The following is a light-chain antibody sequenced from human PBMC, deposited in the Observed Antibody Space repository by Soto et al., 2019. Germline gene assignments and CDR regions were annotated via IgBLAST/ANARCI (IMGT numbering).Light chain of an antibody. CDR1: QSVTSSY. Sequence: EIVLTQSPGTLSLSPGERATLSCRASQSVTSSYLAWYQQKPEQAPSLLNYAASSRATGLPDRFSGRGSVTVFTLTISLLEADYFAVYCCQQYGYSPTFGGGTKVDIK. CDR2: AAS. CDR3: QQYGYSPT. V-gene: IGKV3-20*01. J-gene: IGKJ4*01.